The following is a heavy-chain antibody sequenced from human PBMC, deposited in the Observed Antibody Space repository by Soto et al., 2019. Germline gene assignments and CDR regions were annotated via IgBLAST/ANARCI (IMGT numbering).Heavy chain of an antibody. J-gene: IGHJ4*02. CDR2: IYYSGST. D-gene: IGHD3-10*01. CDR1: GGSSSSDY. CDR3: ARHTPYYGSGSYYTPYDY. Sequence: SETLSLTCTVSGGSSSSDYWSWIRQPPGKGLEWIGDIYYSGSTNYNPSLKSRVTISVDTSKNQFSLKLSSVTAADTAVYYCARHTPYYGSGSYYTPYDYWGQGTLVTVSS. V-gene: IGHV4-59*08.